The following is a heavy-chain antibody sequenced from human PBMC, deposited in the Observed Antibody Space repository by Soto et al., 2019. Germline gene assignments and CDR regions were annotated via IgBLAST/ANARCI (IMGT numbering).Heavy chain of an antibody. CDR1: GFTFSTYS. Sequence: GGSLRPSCSASGFTFSTYSMNWVRRAPGKGLEWVSSISGSGNYRYFADSVKGRFTISRDNAKNSVFLQMNSLRAEDTAMYYCARAFGDVGDYWGLGTLVTVSS. CDR2: ISGSGNYR. V-gene: IGHV3-21*01. D-gene: IGHD3-10*01. J-gene: IGHJ4*02. CDR3: ARAFGDVGDY.